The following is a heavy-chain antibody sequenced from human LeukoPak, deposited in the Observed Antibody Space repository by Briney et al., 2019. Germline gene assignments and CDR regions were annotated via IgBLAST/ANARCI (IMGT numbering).Heavy chain of an antibody. CDR2: VKSSGDIT. D-gene: IGHD3-16*01. J-gene: IGHJ4*02. V-gene: IGHV1-46*01. CDR1: GYTFTSYH. CDR3: VREDPNTYFFDF. Sequence: ASVKVSCKASGYTFTSYHMHWVRQAPGQGLEWMGIVKSSGDITLYAQKFQGRVIATRDTSTSTVYMELRGLRSEDTAVYYCVREDPNTYFFDFWGQGTLVTVSS.